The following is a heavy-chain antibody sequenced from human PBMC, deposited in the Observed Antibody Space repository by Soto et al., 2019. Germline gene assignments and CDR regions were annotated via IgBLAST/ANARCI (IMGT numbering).Heavy chain of an antibody. D-gene: IGHD3-9*01. Sequence: GPEVKTPGASVKVSCKASGYTFLSYGISWVRQAPGQGLEWMGWISAYNGDTKYAENLQGRVSMTTDTSTSTVYMEMRSLRADDTALYYGARSQRYVEWLGDYWGQGTLVTVSS. CDR2: ISAYNGDT. CDR3: ARSQRYVEWLGDY. V-gene: IGHV1-18*01. J-gene: IGHJ4*02. CDR1: GYTFLSYG.